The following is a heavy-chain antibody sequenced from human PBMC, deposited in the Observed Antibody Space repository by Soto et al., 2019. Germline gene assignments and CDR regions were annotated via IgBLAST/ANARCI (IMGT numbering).Heavy chain of an antibody. CDR2: IGGDGGST. Sequence: GRSLRLSCAASGFSFNRYALSSVRQAPGKGLEWVSHIGGDGGSTYYADSVKSRCTISRDNSKKTVYLQIESLRAEDTAVYYCTGATYLDYGGQGTLVTGSS. J-gene: IGHJ4*02. CDR1: GFSFNRYA. V-gene: IGHV3-23*01. CDR3: TGATYLDY. D-gene: IGHD3-10*01.